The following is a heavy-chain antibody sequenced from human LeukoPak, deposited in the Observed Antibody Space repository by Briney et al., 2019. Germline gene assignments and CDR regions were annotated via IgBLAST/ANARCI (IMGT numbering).Heavy chain of an antibody. CDR3: ARLSRSQILTGYYNGFDY. Sequence: SETLSLTCTVSGASISSSSYYWGWIRQPPGKGLEWIGSIYYSGSTYYNPSLKSRVTISVDTSKNQFSLKLSSVTAADTAVYYCARLSRSQILTGYYNGFDYWGQGTLVTVSS. CDR1: GASISSSSYY. CDR2: IYYSGST. V-gene: IGHV4-39*01. J-gene: IGHJ4*02. D-gene: IGHD3-9*01.